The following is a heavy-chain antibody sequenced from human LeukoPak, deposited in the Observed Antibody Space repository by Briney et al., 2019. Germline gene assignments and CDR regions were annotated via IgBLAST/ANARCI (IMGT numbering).Heavy chain of an antibody. J-gene: IGHJ4*02. CDR1: GYTFTGDY. V-gene: IGHV1-2*06. CDR3: ARDLPSPGISVADDY. CDR2: INPNSGGT. D-gene: IGHD6-19*01. Sequence: ASVKVSCRASGYTFTGDYMFWLRQAPGQGLEWMGRINPNSGGTNYAQKSQGRGTMTRDTSITTAYMELSSLTSDDTAVYYCARDLPSPGISVADDYWGQGTLVTVSS.